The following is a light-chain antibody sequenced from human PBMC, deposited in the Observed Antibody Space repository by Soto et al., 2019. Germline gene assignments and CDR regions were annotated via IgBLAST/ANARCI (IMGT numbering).Light chain of an antibody. J-gene: IGKJ1*01. V-gene: IGKV3-15*01. CDR2: DAS. CDR1: QSVSSN. Sequence: EIVMTQSPATLSVSPGERATLSCRASQSVSSNLAWYQQKPGQAPRLLIYDASSLQSGVPSRFSGSGSGTDFTLTISSLQPEDFATYYCQQSYSTPLTFGQGTKVEIK. CDR3: QQSYSTPLT.